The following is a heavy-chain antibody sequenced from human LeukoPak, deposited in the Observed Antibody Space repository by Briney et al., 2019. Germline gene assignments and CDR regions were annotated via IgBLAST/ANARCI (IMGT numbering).Heavy chain of an antibody. CDR1: GFTFSSYS. V-gene: IGHV3-48*01. CDR2: ITRSSTTI. D-gene: IGHD3-22*01. CDR3: ARDPYFDSSGYSMTG. J-gene: IGHJ4*02. Sequence: GGSLRLSCAASGFTFSSYSMNWVRQAPGKGLEWVSYITRSSTTIYYADSVKGRFTISRDNSKNTLYLQMNSLRAEDTAVYYCARDPYFDSSGYSMTGWGQGTLVTVSS.